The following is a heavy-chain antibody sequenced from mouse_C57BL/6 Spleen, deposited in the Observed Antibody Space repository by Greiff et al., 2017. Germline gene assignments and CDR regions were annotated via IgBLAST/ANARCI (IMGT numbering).Heavy chain of an antibody. Sequence: VQLQQPGAELVRPGTSVKLSCKASGYTFTSYWMHWVKQRPGQGLEWIGVIDPSDSYTNYNQKFKGKATLTVDTSSSTAYMQLSSLTSEDSAVYYCARLSTMVTTGAMDYWGQGTSVTVSS. V-gene: IGHV1-59*01. D-gene: IGHD2-2*01. CDR2: IDPSDSYT. CDR3: ARLSTMVTTGAMDY. CDR1: GYTFTSYW. J-gene: IGHJ4*01.